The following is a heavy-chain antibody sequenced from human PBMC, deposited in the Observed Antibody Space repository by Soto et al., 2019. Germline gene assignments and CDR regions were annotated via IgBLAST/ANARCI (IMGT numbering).Heavy chain of an antibody. J-gene: IGHJ5*02. D-gene: IGHD2-2*01. CDR1: GYTFTGYY. Sequence: ASVKVSCNASGYTFTGYYMHWVRQAPGQGLEWKGWINPNSGGTNYAQKFQGWVTMTRDTSISTAYMELSRLRSDDTAVYYCARGGVVVVPAAMDWFDPWGQGTLVTVSS. CDR3: ARGGVVVVPAAMDWFDP. CDR2: INPNSGGT. V-gene: IGHV1-2*04.